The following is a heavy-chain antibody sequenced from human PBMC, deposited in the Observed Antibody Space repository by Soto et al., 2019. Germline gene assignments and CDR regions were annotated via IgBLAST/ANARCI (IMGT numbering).Heavy chain of an antibody. CDR2: IHVSGST. V-gene: IGHV4-61*01. J-gene: IGHJ6*02. Sequence: SETLSLTCTVSGGSVSSGSYQWTWIRQPPGKGLEWIEYIHVSGSTNDNPSLKGRVTMSIDTSKNQFSLKLSSVTAADTAVYYCARDGHGMDVWGQGTKVTVSS. CDR1: GGSVSSGSYQ. CDR3: ARDGHGMDV.